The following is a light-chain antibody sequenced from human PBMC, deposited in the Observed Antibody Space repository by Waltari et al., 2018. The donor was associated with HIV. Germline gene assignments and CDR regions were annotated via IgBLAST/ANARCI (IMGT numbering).Light chain of an antibody. CDR3: SSYTSSSPYA. Sequence: QSALTQPASVSGSPGQSITISCTGTSSDVGGYNYVSWYQQHPGKAPELMIYDVSNRPSGVSNRCSGSKSGNTASLTISVLQAEDEADYYCSSYTSSSPYAFGTGTKVTVL. CDR2: DVS. CDR1: SSDVGGYNY. V-gene: IGLV2-14*03. J-gene: IGLJ1*01.